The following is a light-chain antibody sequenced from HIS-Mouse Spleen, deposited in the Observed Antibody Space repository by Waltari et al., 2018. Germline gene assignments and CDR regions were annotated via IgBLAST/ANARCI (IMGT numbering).Light chain of an antibody. CDR1: ALPQTS. Sequence: SYELTQPPSVSVSPGQTARIPCSGDALPQTSAYWYQQKSGQAPVLVIYEDSKRPSGIPERFSGSSSGTMATLTISGAQVEDEADYYCYSTDSSGNHRVFGGGTKLTVL. CDR2: EDS. J-gene: IGLJ2*01. V-gene: IGLV3-10*01. CDR3: YSTDSSGNHRV.